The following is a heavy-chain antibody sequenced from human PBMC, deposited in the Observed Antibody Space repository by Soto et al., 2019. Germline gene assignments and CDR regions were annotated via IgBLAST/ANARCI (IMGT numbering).Heavy chain of an antibody. Sequence: ASVKVSCKASGYTFSTYSMHWVRQAPGHSLEWMGWINGATGQTNSSQRFQGRVTITRDTSASTAYMELSGLRSGDTAVYYCARGILMVENYYYYGMDIWGQGTTVTVSS. CDR1: GYTFSTYS. CDR2: INGATGQT. V-gene: IGHV1-3*01. CDR3: ARGILMVENYYYYGMDI. J-gene: IGHJ6*02. D-gene: IGHD2-15*01.